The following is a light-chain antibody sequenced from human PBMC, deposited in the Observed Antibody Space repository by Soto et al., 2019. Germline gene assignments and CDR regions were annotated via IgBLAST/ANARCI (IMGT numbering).Light chain of an antibody. J-gene: IGLJ3*02. CDR3: SSYTSSSPLV. V-gene: IGLV2-14*01. Sequence: QSALTQPASVSVSPGQSITISCTGTSSDVGVYNYVSWYQQHPGKAPKLMIYEVSNRPSGVSNRFSGAKSGNTASLTISGLQAEDEADYYCSSYTSSSPLVCGVGTKLPVL. CDR2: EVS. CDR1: SSDVGVYNY.